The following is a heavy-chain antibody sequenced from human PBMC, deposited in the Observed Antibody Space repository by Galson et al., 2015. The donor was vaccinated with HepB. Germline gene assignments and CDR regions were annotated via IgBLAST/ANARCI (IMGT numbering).Heavy chain of an antibody. CDR1: GFPFPNYA. CDR2: VSDSGPST. CDR3: AKSGRGGGDYFYFDY. J-gene: IGHJ4*02. D-gene: IGHD2/OR15-2a*01. V-gene: IGHV3-23*01. Sequence: SLRLSCAASGFPFPNYAINWVRQAPGKGLEWVSSVSDSGPSTYYADSVKGRFTISRDNSKNTLYRQMNSLRAEDTAVYYCAKSGRGGGDYFYFDYWGQGTLVRVSS.